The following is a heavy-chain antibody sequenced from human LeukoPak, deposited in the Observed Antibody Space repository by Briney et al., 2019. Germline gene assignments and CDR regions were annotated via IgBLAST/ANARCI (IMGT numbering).Heavy chain of an antibody. D-gene: IGHD3-22*01. V-gene: IGHV4-39*01. CDR3: ARHQTADSSGYYYGGPFDY. J-gene: IGHJ4*02. CDR2: IYYSGST. Sequence: SETLSLTCTVPGGSISSSSYYWGWIRQPPGKGLEWIGSIYYSGSTYYNPSLKSRVTISVDTSKNQFSLKLSSVTAADTAVYYCARHQTADSSGYYYGGPFDYWGQGTLVTVSS. CDR1: GGSISSSSYY.